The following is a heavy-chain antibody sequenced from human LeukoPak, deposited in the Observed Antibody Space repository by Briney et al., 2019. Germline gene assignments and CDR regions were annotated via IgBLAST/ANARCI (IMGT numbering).Heavy chain of an antibody. CDR3: AKSWCTPICYGIYD. D-gene: IGHD2-2*01. CDR2: IQYDGSNK. CDR1: GFTFAEFG. V-gene: IGHV3-30*02. Sequence: GGSLRLSCTASGFTFAEFGLSWVRQAPGKGLEWVAFIQYDGSNKYYAESVKGRFTISRDNSKNTLYLQMNSLRAEETAVYYCAKSWCTPICYGIYDWGQGTLVTVS. J-gene: IGHJ4*02.